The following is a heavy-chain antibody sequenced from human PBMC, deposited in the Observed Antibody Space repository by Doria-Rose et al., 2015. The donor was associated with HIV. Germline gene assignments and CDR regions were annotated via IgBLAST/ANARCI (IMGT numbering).Heavy chain of an antibody. J-gene: IGHJ4*02. CDR3: ARVGDGYNLKFEY. Sequence: QVQLVQSGAEVKKPGSSVKVSCKASGGDFSDYVISWLRQAPGQGLEWMGRIIPFINSAEYAQKFQDRVTMTADESTSTVHMELSNLRSEDTAVYFCARVGDGYNLKFEYWGQGTLVTVS. CDR2: IIPFINSA. CDR1: GGDFSDYV. D-gene: IGHD3-22*01. V-gene: IGHV1-69*11.